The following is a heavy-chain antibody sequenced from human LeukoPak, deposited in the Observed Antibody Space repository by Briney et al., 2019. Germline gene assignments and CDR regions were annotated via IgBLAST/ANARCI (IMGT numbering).Heavy chain of an antibody. CDR3: ARVVEQWLDV. Sequence: SETLSLTCTVSGGSISSYYWSWLRQPPGKGLEWIGYIYYSGSTNYNPSLKSRVTISVDTSKNQFSLKLSSVTAADTAVYYCARVVEQWLDVWGQGTTVTVSS. J-gene: IGHJ6*02. CDR2: IYYSGST. D-gene: IGHD6-19*01. V-gene: IGHV4-59*01. CDR1: GGSISSYY.